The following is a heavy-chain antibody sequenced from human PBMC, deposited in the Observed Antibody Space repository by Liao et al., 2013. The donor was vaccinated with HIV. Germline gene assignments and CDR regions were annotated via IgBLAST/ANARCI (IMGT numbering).Heavy chain of an antibody. CDR1: GGSISSSSYY. CDR3: ARGAAIGFWSGYYTDNWFDP. J-gene: IGHJ5*02. CDR2: IYYSEST. V-gene: IGHV4-39*07. Sequence: QLQLQESGPGLVKPSETLSLTCTVSGGSISSSSYYWGWIRQPPGKGLEWIGNIYYSESTYYNPSLKSRVTISVDTSKNQFSLKLSSVTAADTAVYYCARGAAIGFWSGYYTDNWFDPWGQGTLVTVSS. D-gene: IGHD3-3*01.